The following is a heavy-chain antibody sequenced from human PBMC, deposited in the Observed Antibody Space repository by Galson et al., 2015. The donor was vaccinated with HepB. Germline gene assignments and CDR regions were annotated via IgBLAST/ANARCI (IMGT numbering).Heavy chain of an antibody. CDR3: TTDEGYSHGWHPDYFNY. D-gene: IGHD6-19*01. J-gene: IGHJ4*02. CDR2: IKSKADGGTT. Sequence: SLRLSCAASGFTFVDAWMNWVRQAPGKGLEWVGRIKSKADGGTTDYAEPVEGRFTISRDDSKNTLYLQMNSLKTEDTAVYYGTTDEGYSHGWHPDYFNYWGQGTLVTVSS. CDR1: GFTFVDAW. V-gene: IGHV3-15*07.